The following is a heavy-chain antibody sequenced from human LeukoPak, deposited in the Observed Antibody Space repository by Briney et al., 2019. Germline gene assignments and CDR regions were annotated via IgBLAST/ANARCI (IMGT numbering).Heavy chain of an antibody. Sequence: ASVKVSCKASGYTFTSYAMHWVRQAPGQRLEWMGWINAGNGNTKYSQKFQGRVTITRDTSASTAYMELSSLRSEDTAVYYCARVKVGASDFDYWGQGTLVTVSS. CDR1: GYTFTSYA. CDR3: ARVKVGASDFDY. V-gene: IGHV1-3*01. D-gene: IGHD1-26*01. CDR2: INAGNGNT. J-gene: IGHJ4*02.